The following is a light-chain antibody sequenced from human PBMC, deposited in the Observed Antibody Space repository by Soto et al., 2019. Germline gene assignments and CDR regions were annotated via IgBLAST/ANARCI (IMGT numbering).Light chain of an antibody. CDR2: DAS. V-gene: IGKV1-5*01. CDR3: QQYNSYMYT. J-gene: IGKJ2*01. Sequence: EIQMTQSPSTLSASVGDRVTITCRASQSISSWLAWYQQKPGKAPKLLIYDASSLESGVPSRFSGSGSGTEFTLTISSLQPDDFATYYCQQYNSYMYTFGQGTKWIS. CDR1: QSISSW.